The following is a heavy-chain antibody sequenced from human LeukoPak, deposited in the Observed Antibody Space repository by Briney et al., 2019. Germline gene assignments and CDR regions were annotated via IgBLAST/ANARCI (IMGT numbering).Heavy chain of an antibody. Sequence: KASETLSLTCTVSGGSISSYYWSWIRQPPGKGLEWIGYIYYSGSTNYNPSLKSRVTISVDTSKNQFSLKLSSVTAADTAVYYCASHSYGSGPLDYWGQGTLVTVSS. CDR2: IYYSGST. CDR1: GGSISSYY. CDR3: ASHSYGSGPLDY. J-gene: IGHJ4*02. V-gene: IGHV4-59*01. D-gene: IGHD3-10*01.